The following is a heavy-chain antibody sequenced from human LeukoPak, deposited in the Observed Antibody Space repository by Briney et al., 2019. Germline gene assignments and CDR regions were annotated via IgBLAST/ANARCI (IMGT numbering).Heavy chain of an antibody. CDR3: ARDAPCIAAQNENWFDP. CDR2: ISAHNGNT. Sequence: ASVKVSCKASGYAFTSYGISWVRQAPGQGLEWMGWISAHNGNTDYAQKLQGRVTMTTDTSTSTAYMELSSLRSDDTAVYYCARDAPCIAAQNENWFDPWGQGTLVTVSS. CDR1: GYAFTSYG. V-gene: IGHV1-18*01. D-gene: IGHD6-13*01. J-gene: IGHJ5*02.